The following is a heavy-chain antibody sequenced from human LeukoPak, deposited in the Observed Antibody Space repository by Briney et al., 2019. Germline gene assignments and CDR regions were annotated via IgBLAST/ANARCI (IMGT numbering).Heavy chain of an antibody. J-gene: IGHJ1*01. CDR1: GDSFSSNSAT. CDR3: ARGPSYFQH. V-gene: IGHV6-1*01. CDR2: TYYRSKWYK. Sequence: SQTLSLTCAISGDSFSSNSATWNWIRQSPSRGLERLGRTYYRSKWYKYYAVSVKRRITINPDTSKNQFSLQLNSVTPEDTAVYYCARGPSYFQHWGQGTLVTVSS.